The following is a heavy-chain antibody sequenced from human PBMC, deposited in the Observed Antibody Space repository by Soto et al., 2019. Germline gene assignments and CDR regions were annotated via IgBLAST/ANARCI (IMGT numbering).Heavy chain of an antibody. CDR3: VRTSGGEYYDSRQYYYSY. D-gene: IGHD3-22*01. V-gene: IGHV5-51*01. Sequence: LTISCKGSGYKFIDYWIGWVRQVPGKGLEWVGSIYPGDFDIKYRPSFQGQVTISADRSTTTAYLQWNSLQASDTAMYYCVRTSGGEYYDSRQYYYSYWVQGTLVTVSS. J-gene: IGHJ4*02. CDR2: IYPGDFDI. CDR1: GYKFIDYW.